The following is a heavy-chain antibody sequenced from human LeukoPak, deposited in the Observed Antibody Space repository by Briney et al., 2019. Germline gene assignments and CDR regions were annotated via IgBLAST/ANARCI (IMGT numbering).Heavy chain of an antibody. CDR1: GDSVSSGSYY. CDR3: ARDLGYGDLG. D-gene: IGHD4-17*01. Sequence: PSETLSLTCTVSGDSVSSGSYYWSWIRQPPGKGLEWIGYIYYSGSTNYNPSLKSRVTISVDTSKNQFSLKLSSVTAADTAVYYCARDLGYGDLGWGQGTLVTVSS. CDR2: IYYSGST. J-gene: IGHJ4*02. V-gene: IGHV4-61*01.